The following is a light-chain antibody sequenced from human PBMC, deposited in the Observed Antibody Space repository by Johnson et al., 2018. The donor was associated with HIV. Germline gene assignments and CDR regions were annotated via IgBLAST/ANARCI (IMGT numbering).Light chain of an antibody. CDR2: ENN. J-gene: IGLJ1*01. Sequence: HSVLTQPPSVSAAPGQKVDISCSGSSSNIESDYVSWYQQLPGTAPKLLIYENNKRPSGIPDRFSGSKSGTSATLGITGLQTGDEADYYCGTWDSSLSACGVLGTGTKVTVL. V-gene: IGLV1-51*02. CDR1: SSNIESDY. CDR3: GTWDSSLSACGV.